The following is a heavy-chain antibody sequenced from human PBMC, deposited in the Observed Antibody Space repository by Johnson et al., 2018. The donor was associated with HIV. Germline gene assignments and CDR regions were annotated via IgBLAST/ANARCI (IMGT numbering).Heavy chain of an antibody. J-gene: IGHJ3*02. CDR3: ARRSIRSDGFDI. Sequence: VQLVESGGGLVQPGGSLRLSCAASGFTLSSYDMHWVRQATGKGLEWVSEIDTAGDTYYTGSVKGRFTTSRENAKNSLYLQMNSLRAGDTAVYYCARRSIRSDGFDIWGQGTMVTVSS. V-gene: IGHV3-13*01. CDR2: IDTAGDT. CDR1: GFTLSSYD. D-gene: IGHD4-11*01.